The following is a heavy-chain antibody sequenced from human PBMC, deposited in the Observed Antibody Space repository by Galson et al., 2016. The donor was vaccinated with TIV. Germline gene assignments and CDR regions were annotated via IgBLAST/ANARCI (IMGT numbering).Heavy chain of an antibody. CDR2: INPSTGDT. V-gene: IGHV1-2*02. D-gene: IGHD3-9*01. CDR3: ARRERYFNYMDV. Sequence: SRDTFNGYHIHWVRQAPGQGLEWMGWINPSTGDTNSAQNFQDRVTMTRDTSIITIYMELSRLRSDDTAVYYCARRERYFNYMDVWGKGTMVTVSS. J-gene: IGHJ6*03. CDR1: RDTFNGYH.